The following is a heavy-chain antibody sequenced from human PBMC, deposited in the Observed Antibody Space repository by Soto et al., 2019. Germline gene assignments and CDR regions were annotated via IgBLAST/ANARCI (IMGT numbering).Heavy chain of an antibody. J-gene: IGHJ4*02. CDR2: VFSNDAK. V-gene: IGHV2-26*01. Sequence: QVTLKESGPVLVKPTETLPLTCTVSGFSLSHIRVGVGWIRQPPGKALEWLAHVFSNDAKSYSPSLKGRLTISGDTFRSQVVLTLTNVDHVDTATYFCARIERYSTYEYFDFWGQGTLVTVSS. CDR3: ARIERYSTYEYFDF. CDR1: GFSLSHIRVG. D-gene: IGHD5-12*01.